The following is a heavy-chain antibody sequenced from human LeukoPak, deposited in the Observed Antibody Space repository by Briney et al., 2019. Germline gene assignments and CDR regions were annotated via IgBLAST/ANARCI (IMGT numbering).Heavy chain of an antibody. J-gene: IGHJ4*02. V-gene: IGHV3-23*01. CDR3: ARVDCSSTSCREFDY. Sequence: QAGGSLRLSCAASGFTFKSYDMSWVRQVPGKGLEWVSGIRGSGISTYYADSVKGRFTISRDNSKNMLYLLMNSLRAEDTAVYYCARVDCSSTSCREFDYWGQGTLVTVSS. CDR1: GFTFKSYD. CDR2: IRGSGIST. D-gene: IGHD2-2*01.